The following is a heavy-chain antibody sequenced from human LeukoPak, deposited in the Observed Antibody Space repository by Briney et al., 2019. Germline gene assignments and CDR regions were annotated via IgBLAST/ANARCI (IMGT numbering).Heavy chain of an antibody. CDR1: GYTFTGYY. Sequence: ASVKVSCKASGYTFTGYYMHWVRQAPGQGLEWMGRINPNSGGTNYAQKFQGRVTMTRDTSISTAYMELSRLRSDDTAVYYCARHAPLSYDYGGKGYYYYGMDVWGQGTTVTVSS. V-gene: IGHV1-2*06. CDR2: INPNSGGT. D-gene: IGHD4-23*01. J-gene: IGHJ6*02. CDR3: ARHAPLSYDYGGKGYYYYGMDV.